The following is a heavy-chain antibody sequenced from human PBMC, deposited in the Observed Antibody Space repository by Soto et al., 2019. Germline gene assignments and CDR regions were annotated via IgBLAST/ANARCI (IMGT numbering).Heavy chain of an antibody. J-gene: IGHJ6*02. CDR1: GFTFSTYT. CDR3: ARDRGARRPVLGKHDYHYGIDA. CDR2: ISRSGNYI. Sequence: EVQLVESGGGLVKPGGSLRLSCAASGFTFSTYTMNWVRQAPGKGLEWVSSISRSGNYIYYADSVKGRFTISRDSAKNSLCLQMDRLRADDTAVYYCARDRGARRPVLGKHDYHYGIDAWGLGTTVTVSS. V-gene: IGHV3-21*01. D-gene: IGHD1-26*01.